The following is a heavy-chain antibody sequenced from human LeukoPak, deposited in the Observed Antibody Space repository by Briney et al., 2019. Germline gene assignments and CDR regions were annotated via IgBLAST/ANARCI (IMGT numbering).Heavy chain of an antibody. CDR2: INPSGGST. Sequence: ASVKVSCKASGYTFTSYYMHWVRQAPGQGLEWMGIINPSGGSTSYAQKFQGRVTMTRDMSTSTVYMELSSLRSEDTAVYYCVRASWDIVVVPAAIGGWFDPWGQGTLVTVSS. D-gene: IGHD2-2*01. CDR1: GYTFTSYY. J-gene: IGHJ5*02. CDR3: VRASWDIVVVPAAIGGWFDP. V-gene: IGHV1-46*01.